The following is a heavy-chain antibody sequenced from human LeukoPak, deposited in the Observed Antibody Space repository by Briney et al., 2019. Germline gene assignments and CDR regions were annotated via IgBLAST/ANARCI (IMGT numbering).Heavy chain of an antibody. V-gene: IGHV4-59*08. CDR2: IYYSGST. D-gene: IGHD6-13*01. Sequence: PSETLSLTCTVSGGSTSRYYWSWIRQPPGKRLEWLGYIYYSGSTTYNPSLKSRVTISIDTSKNQFSLNLTSVTAADTAIYYCARLPGIAAVWGQGTLVIVSS. CDR3: ARLPGIAAV. J-gene: IGHJ1*01. CDR1: GGSTSRYY.